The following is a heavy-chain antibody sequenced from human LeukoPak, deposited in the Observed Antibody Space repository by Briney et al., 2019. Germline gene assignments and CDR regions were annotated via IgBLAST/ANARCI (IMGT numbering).Heavy chain of an antibody. CDR1: GFTFSSYA. J-gene: IGHJ6*02. Sequence: GGSLRLSCAASGFTFSSYAMHWVRQAPGKGLEWVAVISYDGSNKYYADSVKGRFTISRDNSKNTLYLQMNSLRAEDTAVYYCARSFGSTPLSSGDYYYYGMDVWGQGTTVTVSS. CDR2: ISYDGSNK. D-gene: IGHD2/OR15-2a*01. V-gene: IGHV3-30-3*01. CDR3: ARSFGSTPLSSGDYYYYGMDV.